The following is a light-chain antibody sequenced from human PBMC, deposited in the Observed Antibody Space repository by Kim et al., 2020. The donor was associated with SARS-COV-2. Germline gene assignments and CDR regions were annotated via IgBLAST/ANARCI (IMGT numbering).Light chain of an antibody. J-gene: IGLJ2*01. V-gene: IGLV2-14*04. Sequence: GQSITISCTGTSSDVGGYNFVSWFQQRPGKAPNLLIYDVSERPSWISNRFSGSKSANTASLTISGLQAEDEADYYCSSYASSSTVVFGGGTKLTVL. CDR3: SSYASSSTVV. CDR2: DVS. CDR1: SSDVGGYNF.